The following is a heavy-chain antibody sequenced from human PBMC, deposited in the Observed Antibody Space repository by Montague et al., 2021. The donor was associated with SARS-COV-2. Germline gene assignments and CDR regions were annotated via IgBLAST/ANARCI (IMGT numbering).Heavy chain of an antibody. V-gene: IGHV4-59*08. D-gene: IGHD2/OR15-2a*01. J-gene: IGHJ4*02. CDR1: GGSISSFY. Sequence: SETLSLTCTVSGGSISSFYWSWFRQPPGKGLEWIGYISDSGSTNYNPSLTSRVTMSVDTSKNQFSLKVNPVTAADTAVYYRARHYSATLPAVYWGQGTLVTVSS. CDR3: ARHYSATLPAVY. CDR2: ISDSGST.